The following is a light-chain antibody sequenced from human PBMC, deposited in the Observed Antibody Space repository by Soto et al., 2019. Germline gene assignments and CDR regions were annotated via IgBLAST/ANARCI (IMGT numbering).Light chain of an antibody. V-gene: IGKV1-39*01. Sequence: DIQMTQSPSSLSASVGDRVTITGRASQSISSYLNCYQQKPGKAPKPLIYAPSSLQSGVPSRFSGSGSGTDFTLTISSLQPEDCATYYCEQSYSTLRTFGHGTKLEIK. CDR3: EQSYSTLRT. CDR1: QSISSY. J-gene: IGKJ2*02. CDR2: APS.